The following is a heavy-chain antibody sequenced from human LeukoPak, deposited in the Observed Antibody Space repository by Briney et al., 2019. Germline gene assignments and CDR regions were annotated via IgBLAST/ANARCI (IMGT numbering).Heavy chain of an antibody. Sequence: GASVKVSCKVSGYTLTELSMHWVRQAPGKGLEWMGGFDPEDGETIYAQKFQGRVTMTEDTSTDTAYMELSSLRSEDTAVYYCATDGGTVVDTAMVFDYWGQGTLVTVSS. CDR1: GYTLTELS. D-gene: IGHD5-18*01. CDR2: FDPEDGET. V-gene: IGHV1-24*01. J-gene: IGHJ4*02. CDR3: ATDGGTVVDTAMVFDY.